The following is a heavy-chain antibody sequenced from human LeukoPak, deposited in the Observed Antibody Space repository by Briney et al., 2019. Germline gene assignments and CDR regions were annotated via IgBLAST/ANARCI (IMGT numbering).Heavy chain of an antibody. Sequence: GASVKVSCKASGYTFTSYYMHWVRQAPGQGLEWMGIINPSGGSTSYAQKFQGRVTITRDTSTSTVYMELSSLRSEDTAVYYCAREWVPAAKGPDAFDIWGQGTMVTVSS. CDR2: INPSGGST. J-gene: IGHJ3*02. CDR1: GYTFTSYY. V-gene: IGHV1-46*01. D-gene: IGHD2-2*01. CDR3: AREWVPAAKGPDAFDI.